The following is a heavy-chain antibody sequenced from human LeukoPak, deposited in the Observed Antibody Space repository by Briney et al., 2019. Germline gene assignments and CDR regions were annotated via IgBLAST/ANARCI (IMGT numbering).Heavy chain of an antibody. D-gene: IGHD1-26*01. Sequence: ASVKVSCKASGYTFTGYYMHWVRQAPGQGLEWMGWINPNSGGTNYAQKFQGRVTMTRDTSISTGYMELSNLRSADTAVYYCARASGRYLYYFDHWGQGTLVTVSP. V-gene: IGHV1-2*02. CDR2: INPNSGGT. J-gene: IGHJ4*02. CDR1: GYTFTGYY. CDR3: ARASGRYLYYFDH.